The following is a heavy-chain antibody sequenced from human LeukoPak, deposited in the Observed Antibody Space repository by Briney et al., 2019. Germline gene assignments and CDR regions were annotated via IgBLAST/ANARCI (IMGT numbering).Heavy chain of an antibody. CDR1: GFSLSTSGVG. V-gene: IGHV2-5*02. D-gene: IGHD6-19*01. CDR2: IYWDDDK. CDR3: AHNPRTYNSGWYLSGDHDAFDI. Sequence: SGPTLVNPTQTLTLTCTFSGFSLSTSGVGVGWIRQPPGKALEWLALIYWDDDKRYSPSPKSRLTITKDTSKNQVVLTMTNMDPVDTATYYCAHNPRTYNSGWYLSGDHDAFDIWGQGTMVTVSS. J-gene: IGHJ3*02.